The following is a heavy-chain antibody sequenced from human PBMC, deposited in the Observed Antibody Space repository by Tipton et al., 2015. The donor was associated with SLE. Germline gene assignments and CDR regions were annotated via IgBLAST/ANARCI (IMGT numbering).Heavy chain of an antibody. CDR2: IYSGGST. Sequence: GSLRLSCAASGFTFSSYAMSWVRQAPGKGLEWVSVIYSGGSTYYADSVKGRFTIARDNSKNTLYLQMNSLRAEDTAVYYCARDRPPRAFDIWDQGTMVTVSS. CDR1: GFTFSSYA. J-gene: IGHJ3*02. CDR3: ARDRPPRAFDI. V-gene: IGHV3-53*01.